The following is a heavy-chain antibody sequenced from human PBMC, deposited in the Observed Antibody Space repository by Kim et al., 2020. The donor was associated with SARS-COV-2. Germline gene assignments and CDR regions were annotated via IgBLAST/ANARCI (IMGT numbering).Heavy chain of an antibody. D-gene: IGHD6-13*01. CDR2: INPNSGGT. V-gene: IGHV1-2*06. Sequence: ASVKVSCKASGYTFTGYYMHWVRQAPGQGLEWMGRINPNSGGTNYAQKFQGRVTMTRDTSISTAYMELSRMRSDDTAVYYCARIGIYVYSSSPLAYGMDVWGQGTTVTVSS. J-gene: IGHJ6*02. CDR1: GYTFTGYY. CDR3: ARIGIYVYSSSPLAYGMDV.